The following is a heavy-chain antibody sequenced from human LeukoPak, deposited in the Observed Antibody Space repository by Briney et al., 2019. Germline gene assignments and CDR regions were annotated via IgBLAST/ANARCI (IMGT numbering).Heavy chain of an antibody. D-gene: IGHD3-3*01. CDR1: GFTFSSYG. CDR3: AKEGYDFWSGYTQRHFDY. Sequence: PGGSLRLSCTASGFTFSSYGMHWVRQAPGKGLEWVTLISYDGSNKYYADSVKGRFTISRDNSKNTLYLQMNSPRAEDTAVYYCAKEGYDFWSGYTQRHFDYWGQGTLVTVSS. V-gene: IGHV3-30*18. J-gene: IGHJ4*02. CDR2: ISYDGSNK.